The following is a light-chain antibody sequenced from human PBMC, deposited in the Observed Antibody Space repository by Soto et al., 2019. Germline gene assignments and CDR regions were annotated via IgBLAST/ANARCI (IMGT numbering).Light chain of an antibody. CDR3: QTWGTGIQV. Sequence: QTVLTQSPSASASLGASVELTCTLSSGHSSYAIAWHQQQPEKGPRYLMKLNSDGSHSKGDGIPDRFSGSSSGAERYLTISSLQSEDEADYYCQTWGTGIQVFGGGTKLTVL. CDR2: LNSDGSH. CDR1: SGHSSYA. V-gene: IGLV4-69*01. J-gene: IGLJ2*01.